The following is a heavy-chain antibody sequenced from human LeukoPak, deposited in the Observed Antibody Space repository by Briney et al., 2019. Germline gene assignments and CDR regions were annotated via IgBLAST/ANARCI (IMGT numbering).Heavy chain of an antibody. CDR2: IYYSGST. CDR1: GGSISSYY. Sequence: SETLSLTCTVSGGSISSYYWNWIRQPPGKGLEWIGYIYYSGSTNYNPSLKSRVTISVDTSKNQFSLKLSSVTAADTAVYYCARCLGYYWYFDLWGRGTLVTVSS. CDR3: ARCLGYYWYFDL. J-gene: IGHJ2*01. D-gene: IGHD5-12*01. V-gene: IGHV4-59*01.